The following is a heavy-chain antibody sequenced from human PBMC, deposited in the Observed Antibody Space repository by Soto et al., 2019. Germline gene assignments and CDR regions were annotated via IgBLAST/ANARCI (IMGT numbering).Heavy chain of an antibody. D-gene: IGHD4-17*01. V-gene: IGHV4-30-4*01. CDR2: IYYTGST. CDR1: GGFISSGRYY. J-gene: IGHJ5*02. Sequence: QVQLQESGPGLVKPSQTLSLTCAVSGGFISSGRYYWSWLRQPPGKGLEWIGYIYYTGSTFYNPSLKSRFTISADMSKNQFSLRLNSVTAADTAVYYCARNHGDEGGWFDPWGQGTLVTVSS. CDR3: ARNHGDEGGWFDP.